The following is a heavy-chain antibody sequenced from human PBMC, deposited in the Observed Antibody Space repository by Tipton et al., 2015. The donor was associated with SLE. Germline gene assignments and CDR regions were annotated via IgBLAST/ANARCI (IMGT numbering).Heavy chain of an antibody. V-gene: IGHV4-4*07. CDR3: ARSLFRSGWHSDAFDV. D-gene: IGHD6-19*01. Sequence: TLSLTCSVSGGSISSHYWSWIRQPPGKGLEWIGRFYTSGISIYNPSLKSRTTMSVDASKNQLSLRLTTVTAADTAVYYCARSLFRSGWHSDAFDVWGRGTVVTVSS. J-gene: IGHJ3*01. CDR2: FYTSGIS. CDR1: GGSISSHY.